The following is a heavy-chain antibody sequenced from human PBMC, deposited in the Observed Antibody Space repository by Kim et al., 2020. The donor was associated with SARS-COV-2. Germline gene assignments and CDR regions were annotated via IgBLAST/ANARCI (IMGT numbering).Heavy chain of an antibody. J-gene: IGHJ4*02. CDR2: IYYSGST. CDR1: GGSISSYY. Sequence: SETLSLTCTVSGGSISSYYWSWIRQPPGKGLEWIGYIYYSGSTNYNPSLKSRVTISVDTSKNQFSLKLSSVTAADTAVYYCARITTYYYDSSGNYFDYWGQGTLVTVSS. V-gene: IGHV4-59*01. D-gene: IGHD3-22*01. CDR3: ARITTYYYDSSGNYFDY.